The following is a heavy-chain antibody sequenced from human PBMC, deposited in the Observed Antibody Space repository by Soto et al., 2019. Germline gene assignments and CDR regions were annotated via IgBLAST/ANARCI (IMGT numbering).Heavy chain of an antibody. V-gene: IGHV3-23*01. D-gene: IGHD2-2*01. Sequence: EVQLLESGGGLVQPGGSLRLSCAASGFTFSSYAMSWVRQAPGKGLEWVSAISGSGGSTYYADSVKGRVTISRDNSKNSLYMQMNSLRAEVTGVYAGAKELSSCRTSWLYYGMDVWGQGTTVTVSS. CDR2: ISGSGGST. CDR1: GFTFSSYA. J-gene: IGHJ6*02. CDR3: AKELSSCRTSWLYYGMDV.